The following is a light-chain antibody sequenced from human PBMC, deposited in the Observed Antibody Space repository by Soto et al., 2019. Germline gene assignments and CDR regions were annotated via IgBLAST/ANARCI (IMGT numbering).Light chain of an antibody. CDR3: SSYTNINTRACV. V-gene: IGLV2-14*01. CDR1: SGYIGSYNR. J-gene: IGLJ1*01. CDR2: EVT. Sequence: QSVLTQPASVSGSPGQSITISCTGTSGYIGSYNRVSVYQQHPGKAPKFIIYEVTDRPSGVSNRFSGSKSGNTASLTISGLQAEDEAEYYCSSYTNINTRACVFGTGTKVTV.